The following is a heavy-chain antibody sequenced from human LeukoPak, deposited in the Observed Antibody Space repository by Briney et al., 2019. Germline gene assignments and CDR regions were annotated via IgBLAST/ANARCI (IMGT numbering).Heavy chain of an antibody. Sequence: AGGSLRLSCAASGFTFSSYAMGWVRQAPGKGLEWVSSISSSSSYIYYADSVKGRFTISRDNAKNSLYLQMNSLRAEDTAVYYCARDAGDGYSHPADAFDIWGQGTMVTVSS. CDR2: ISSSSSYI. D-gene: IGHD5-24*01. CDR3: ARDAGDGYSHPADAFDI. V-gene: IGHV3-21*04. J-gene: IGHJ3*02. CDR1: GFTFSSYA.